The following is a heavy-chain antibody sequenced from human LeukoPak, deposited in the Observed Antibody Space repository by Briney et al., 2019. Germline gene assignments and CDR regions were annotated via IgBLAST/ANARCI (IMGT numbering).Heavy chain of an antibody. CDR2: INQGESAK. Sequence: GGSLRLSCAASGFSFSRYWMSWVRQAPGKGLEWVASINQGESAKFYVDSVKGRFTISRDNVKNSLFLQMNSLRTEDTAFYYCARERFHGSGAPKFDYWGQGTLVTVSS. J-gene: IGHJ4*02. CDR3: ARERFHGSGAPKFDY. V-gene: IGHV3-7*01. D-gene: IGHD3-10*01. CDR1: GFSFSRYW.